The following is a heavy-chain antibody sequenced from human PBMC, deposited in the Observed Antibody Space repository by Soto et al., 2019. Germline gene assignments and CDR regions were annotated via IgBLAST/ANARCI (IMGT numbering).Heavy chain of an antibody. CDR1: GFTFSSYA. D-gene: IGHD3-3*01. CDR3: AKGYDFWSGYTGYYYYGMDV. Sequence: LRLSCAASGFTFSSYAMSWVRQAPGKGLEWVSAISGSGGSTYYADSVKGRFTISRDNSKNTLYLQMNSLRAEDTAVYYCAKGYDFWSGYTGYYYYGMDVWGQGTTVTVSS. J-gene: IGHJ6*02. V-gene: IGHV3-23*01. CDR2: ISGSGGST.